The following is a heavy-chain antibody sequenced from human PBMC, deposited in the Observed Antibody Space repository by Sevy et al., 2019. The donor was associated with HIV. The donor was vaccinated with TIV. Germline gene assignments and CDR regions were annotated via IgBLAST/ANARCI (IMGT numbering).Heavy chain of an antibody. V-gene: IGHV3-30*03. Sequence: GGSLRLSCATSGFTFSNYPMHWVRQAPGKGLDWVAIISSDGSYQYYADSVEGRFTISRDDSKSTVFLLLNSLRAEDTAVYYCARSSLAVAGSYGLDVWGQGTTVIVSS. CDR3: ARSSLAVAGSYGLDV. D-gene: IGHD6-19*01. CDR2: ISSDGSYQ. CDR1: GFTFSNYP. J-gene: IGHJ6*02.